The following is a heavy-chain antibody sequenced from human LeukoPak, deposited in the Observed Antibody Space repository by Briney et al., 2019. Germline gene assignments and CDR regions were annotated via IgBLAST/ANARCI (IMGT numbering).Heavy chain of an antibody. V-gene: IGHV3-30*02. D-gene: IGHD6-19*01. J-gene: IGHJ5*02. CDR2: IRYDGSNK. Sequence: GGSLRLSCAASGFTFSSYDMHWVRQAPGKGLEWVAFIRYDGSNKYYADSVRGRFTISRDNSKNTLYLQMNSLKASDTAMYYCASGEGIAVNWFDPWGQGTLVTVSS. CDR1: GFTFSSYD. CDR3: ASGEGIAVNWFDP.